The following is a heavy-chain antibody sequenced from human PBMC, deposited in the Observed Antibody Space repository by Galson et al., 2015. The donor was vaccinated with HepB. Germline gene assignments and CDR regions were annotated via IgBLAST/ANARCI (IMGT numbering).Heavy chain of an antibody. V-gene: IGHV1-46*04. CDR2: INPSGGST. J-gene: IGHJ3*02. D-gene: IGHD3-22*01. CDR3: ARDLYPHYYDSSGKGGAFDI. Sequence: SVKVSCKASGYTFTSYYMHWVRQAPGQGLEWMGIINPSGGSTSYAQKLQGRVTMTRDTSTSTVYMELSSLRSEDTAVYYCARDLYPHYYDSSGKGGAFDIWGQGTMVTVSS. CDR1: GYTFTSYY.